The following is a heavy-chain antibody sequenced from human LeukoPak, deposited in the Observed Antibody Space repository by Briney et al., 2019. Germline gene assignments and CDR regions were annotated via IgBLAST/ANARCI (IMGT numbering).Heavy chain of an antibody. V-gene: IGHV4-38-2*02. CDR2: IYRSGST. CDR3: ARGDCSSTICYSPMDV. D-gene: IGHD2-2*01. J-gene: IGHJ6*03. Sequence: TSETLSLTCTVSGCSISSGYYWVWIRQPPGKGLEWIGSIYRSGSTNYNPSLKSRVTISVDTSKNQSSLKVSSVTAADTAVYYCARGDCSSTICYSPMDVWGKGTTVTVSS. CDR1: GCSISSGYY.